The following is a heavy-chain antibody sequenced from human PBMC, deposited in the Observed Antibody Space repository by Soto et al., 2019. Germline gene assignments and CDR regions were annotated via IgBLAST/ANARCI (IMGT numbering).Heavy chain of an antibody. CDR3: ARGPILGYCSGGSCYPGYYMDV. V-gene: IGHV4-31*03. CDR2: IYYSGST. J-gene: IGHJ6*03. Sequence: QVQLQESGPGLVKPSQTLSLTCTVSGGSISSGGYYWSWIRQHPGKGLEWIGYIYYSGSTYYNPSLKSRVTISVDTSKNQCSLKLSSVTAADTAVYYCARGPILGYCSGGSCYPGYYMDVWGKGTTVTVSS. CDR1: GGSISSGGYY. D-gene: IGHD2-15*01.